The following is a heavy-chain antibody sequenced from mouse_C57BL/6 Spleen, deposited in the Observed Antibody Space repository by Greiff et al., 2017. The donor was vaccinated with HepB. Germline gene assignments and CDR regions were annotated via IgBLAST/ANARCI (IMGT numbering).Heavy chain of an antibody. D-gene: IGHD3-2*02. V-gene: IGHV3-6*01. Sequence: DVQLVESGPGLVKPSQSLSLTCSVTGYSITSGYYWNWIRQFPGNKLEWMGYISYDGSNNYNPSLKNRISITRDTSKNQFFLKLNSVTTEDTATYYCARDQAAQGTGFAYWGQGTLVTVSA. CDR3: ARDQAAQGTGFAY. J-gene: IGHJ3*01. CDR1: GYSITSGYY. CDR2: ISYDGSN.